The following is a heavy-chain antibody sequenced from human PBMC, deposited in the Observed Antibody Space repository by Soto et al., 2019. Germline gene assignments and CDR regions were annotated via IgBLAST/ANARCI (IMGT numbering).Heavy chain of an antibody. D-gene: IGHD2-21*01. CDR2: IRQDGNEK. Sequence: GGSLRLSCAASGFSFSAYWMTWVRQAPGKGLEWVATIRQDGNEKLYVDSVEGRFSISRDNAKNSLYLQMNSLRDGDSAVFYCARGCGAAHCPYYMDVWGEGTTVTVSS. CDR3: ARGCGAAHCPYYMDV. V-gene: IGHV3-7*01. CDR1: GFSFSAYW. J-gene: IGHJ6*03.